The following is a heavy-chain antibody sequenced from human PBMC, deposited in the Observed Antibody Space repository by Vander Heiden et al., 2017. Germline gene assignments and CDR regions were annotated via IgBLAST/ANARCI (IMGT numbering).Heavy chain of an antibody. CDR2: VKSKTDGGTI. CDR3: VSEVAGAFHI. V-gene: IGHV3-15*07. D-gene: IGHD6-25*01. CDR1: GFSFSGAW. Sequence: EVQLVESGGGLVNPGGSLRPSCAASGFSFSGAWLNWVRQAPGKGPEWVGLVKSKTDGGTIDYAAPVRGRFTISRDDSISTLYLQMNSLKTGDTAVYYCVSEVAGAFHIWGQGTMVTVSS. J-gene: IGHJ3*02.